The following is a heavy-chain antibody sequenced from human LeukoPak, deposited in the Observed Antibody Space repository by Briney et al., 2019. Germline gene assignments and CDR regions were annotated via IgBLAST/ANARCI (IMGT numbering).Heavy chain of an antibody. D-gene: IGHD3-10*01. J-gene: IGHJ6*04. CDR1: GGSISSSNW. CDR2: IYHSGST. CDR3: ARGGLWVTMVRGAPYGMDV. Sequence: SETLSLTCAVSGGSISSSNWWSWVRQPPGKGLEWIGEIYHSGSTNYNPSLKSRVTISVDKSKNQFSLKLSSVTAADTAVYYCARGGLWVTMVRGAPYGMDVWGKGTTVTVSS. V-gene: IGHV4-4*02.